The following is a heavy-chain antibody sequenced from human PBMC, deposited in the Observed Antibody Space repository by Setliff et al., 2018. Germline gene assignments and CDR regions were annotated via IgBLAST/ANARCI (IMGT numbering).Heavy chain of an antibody. J-gene: IGHJ4*02. V-gene: IGHV4-34*01. CDR1: GGSFSGYY. D-gene: IGHD3-3*01. Sequence: SETLSLTCAVYGGSFSGYYWSWIRQPPGKGLEWIGEINYSGSTYYNPSLKSRVTISVDTSKNQFSLKLSSVTAADTAVYYCARRETYYNFWSGYFDYWGQGTLVTVSS. CDR2: INYSGST. CDR3: ARRETYYNFWSGYFDY.